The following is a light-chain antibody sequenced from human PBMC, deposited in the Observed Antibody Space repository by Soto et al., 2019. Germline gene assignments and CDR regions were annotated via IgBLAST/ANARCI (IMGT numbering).Light chain of an antibody. V-gene: IGLV1-40*01. J-gene: IGLJ2*01. CDR2: AND. CDR1: TSNIGAVYG. CDR3: QSDDSTLSVV. Sequence: QSVLTQPPSVSGAPGQSVTISCTGSTSNIGAVYGFHWYQQIRGTAPRLLIFANDNRPSGVPDRFSGSKSGTSASLTITGLQAEDEADDYCQSDDSTLSVVFGGGTKRTVL.